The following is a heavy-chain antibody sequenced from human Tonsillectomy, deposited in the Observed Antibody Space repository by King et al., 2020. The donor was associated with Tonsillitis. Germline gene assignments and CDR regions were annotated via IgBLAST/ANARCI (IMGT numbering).Heavy chain of an antibody. CDR2: IYTSGST. J-gene: IGHJ6*02. CDR1: GGSISSYY. CDR3: ARDLGAFGVFTNGMDV. Sequence: QLQESGPGLVKPSETLSLTCTVSGGSISSYYWSWIRQPAGKGLEWIGRIYTSGSTNYNPSLKSRVTMSVDTSKNQFSLKLGSVTAADTAVYYCARDLGAFGVFTNGMDVWGQGTTVTVSS. D-gene: IGHD3-3*01. V-gene: IGHV4-4*07.